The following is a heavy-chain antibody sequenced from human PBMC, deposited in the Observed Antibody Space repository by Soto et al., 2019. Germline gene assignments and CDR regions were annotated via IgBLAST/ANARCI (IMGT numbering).Heavy chain of an antibody. CDR3: AKVDPYWYFDL. CDR1: GFTFDDYA. Sequence: EVQLVESGGGLVQPGRSLRLSCAASGFTFDDYAMHWVRQAPGKGLEWVSSISWNSDSTGYADSVKGRFTISRDNAKNSLYLQMNSLRAEDTALYYCAKVDPYWYFDLGGRGTLVTVSS. D-gene: IGHD3-9*01. J-gene: IGHJ2*01. V-gene: IGHV3-9*01. CDR2: ISWNSDST.